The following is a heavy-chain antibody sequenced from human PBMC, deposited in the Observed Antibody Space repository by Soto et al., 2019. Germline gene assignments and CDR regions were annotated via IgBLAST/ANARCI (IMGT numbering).Heavy chain of an antibody. Sequence: ASVKVSCTASGYTFSMHDINWVRQATGQGLEWMGWMNPNSGNTGYAQKFQGRVTMTRNTSISTAYMELSSLRSEDTAVYCCARSRLGYFDYWGQGSRVTVSA. D-gene: IGHD3-9*01. J-gene: IGHJ4*02. V-gene: IGHV1-8*01. CDR3: ARSRLGYFDY. CDR1: GYTFSMHD. CDR2: MNPNSGNT.